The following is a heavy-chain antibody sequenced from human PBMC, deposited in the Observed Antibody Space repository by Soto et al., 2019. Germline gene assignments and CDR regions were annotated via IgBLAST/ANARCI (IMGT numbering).Heavy chain of an antibody. D-gene: IGHD6-19*01. J-gene: IGHJ4*02. CDR2: IKYDGSEK. V-gene: IGHV3-7*04. Sequence: GGALRLSCGGSGFTFSSYWMSWVRQAPGKGLEWVANIKYDGSEKYYVDSVKGRFTISRDNAKNSVYLQMNSLRDEDTAVYYCARGEQWLVRWVYWGQGTLVTVSS. CDR3: ARGEQWLVRWVY. CDR1: GFTFSSYW.